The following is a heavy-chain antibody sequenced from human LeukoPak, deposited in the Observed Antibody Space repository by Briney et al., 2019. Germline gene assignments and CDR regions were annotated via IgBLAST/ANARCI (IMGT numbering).Heavy chain of an antibody. CDR2: ISYDGSNK. Sequence: GGSLRLSCAASGCTFSSYTMHWVRQAPGKGLEWVAVISYDGSNKYYADSVKGRFTISRDNSKNTLYLQMNSLRAEDTAVYYCARPGSSGWYGGWDYFDYWGQGTLVTVSS. J-gene: IGHJ4*02. D-gene: IGHD6-19*01. CDR3: ARPGSSGWYGGWDYFDY. V-gene: IGHV3-30*04. CDR1: GCTFSSYT.